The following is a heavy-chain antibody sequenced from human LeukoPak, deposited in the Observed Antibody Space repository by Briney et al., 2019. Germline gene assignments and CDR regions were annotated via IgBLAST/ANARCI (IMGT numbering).Heavy chain of an antibody. Sequence: SETLSLTCTVSGGSISSYYWSWIRQPPGKGLEWIGYIYYSGGTNYNPSLKSRVTISVDTSKNQFSLKLSSVTAADTAVYYCARVGTYYYDSSGYTFDYWGQGTLVTVSS. J-gene: IGHJ4*02. CDR3: ARVGTYYYDSSGYTFDY. CDR2: IYYSGGT. V-gene: IGHV4-59*01. CDR1: GGSISSYY. D-gene: IGHD3-22*01.